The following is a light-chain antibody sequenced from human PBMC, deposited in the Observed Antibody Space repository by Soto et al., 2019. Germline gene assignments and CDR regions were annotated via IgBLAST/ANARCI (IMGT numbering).Light chain of an antibody. J-gene: IGKJ1*01. CDR2: GAS. V-gene: IGKV3-20*01. CDR1: QSVSSSY. CDR3: QQYGSSPPWT. Sequence: EIVLTQSPGTLSLSPGERATLSCRASQSVSSSYLAWYQQKPGQAPRLLIYGASSRATGFPDRFSGSGSGTDFTLTISRLEPEDFAVYYCQQYGSSPPWTFGQGTTVEIK.